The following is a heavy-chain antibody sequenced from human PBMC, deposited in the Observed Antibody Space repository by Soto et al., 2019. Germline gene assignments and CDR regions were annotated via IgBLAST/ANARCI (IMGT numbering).Heavy chain of an antibody. CDR1: GGSISSYY. J-gene: IGHJ5*02. CDR3: ARDTYSSGWYGVNWFDP. CDR2: IYTSGST. V-gene: IGHV4-4*07. D-gene: IGHD6-19*01. Sequence: PSETLSLTCTVSGGSISSYYWSWIRQPAGKGLEWIGRIYTSGSTNYNPSLKSRVTMSVDTSKSQFSLKLSSVTAADTAVYYCARDTYSSGWYGVNWFDPWGQGTLVTVSS.